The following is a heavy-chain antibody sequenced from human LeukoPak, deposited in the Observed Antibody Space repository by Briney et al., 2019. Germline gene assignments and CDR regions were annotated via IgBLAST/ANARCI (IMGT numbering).Heavy chain of an antibody. CDR1: NGSVRSYY. D-gene: IGHD3-16*01. Sequence: SETLSLTCTVSNGSVRSYYWSWVRQSPGKRLEWIGYIYYSGSTNYNPSLKSRVTISIHTTRNQFSLMLSSVTAADTAMYYCARYYDRTGFDYWGQGTLVTVSS. CDR2: IYYSGST. CDR3: ARYYDRTGFDY. J-gene: IGHJ4*02. V-gene: IGHV4-59*08.